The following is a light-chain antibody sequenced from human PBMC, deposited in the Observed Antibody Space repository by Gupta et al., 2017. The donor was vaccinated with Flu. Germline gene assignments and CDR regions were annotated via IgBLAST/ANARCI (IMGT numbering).Light chain of an antibody. V-gene: IGLV4-69*01. CDR1: SGHSNYA. CDR3: QAWGFGFRV. CDR2: INSDGSH. Sequence: VKLTCTLSSGHSNYAIAWHQQHPEKGPRYLMKINSDGSHSKGDGIPDRFSGSSSGAERYLTISSLQSEDEADYYCQAWGFGFRVFGGGTKLTVL. J-gene: IGLJ3*02.